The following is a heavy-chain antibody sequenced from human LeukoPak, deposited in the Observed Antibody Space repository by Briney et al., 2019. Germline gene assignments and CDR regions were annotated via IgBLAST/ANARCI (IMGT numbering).Heavy chain of an antibody. D-gene: IGHD3-22*01. V-gene: IGHV3-48*03. CDR1: GFTFSSYE. Sequence: GGSVRLSCAASGFTFSSYEMNWVRQAPGKGLEWVSYISSSGSTIYYADSVKGRFTISRDNAKNSLYLQMNSLRAEDTAVYYCARDYYDSSGYYPFDYWGQGTLVTVSS. CDR2: ISSSGSTI. J-gene: IGHJ4*02. CDR3: ARDYYDSSGYYPFDY.